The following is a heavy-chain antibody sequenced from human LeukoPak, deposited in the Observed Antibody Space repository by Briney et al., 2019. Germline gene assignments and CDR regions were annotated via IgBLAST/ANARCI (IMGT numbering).Heavy chain of an antibody. CDR1: GFTFSSYW. CDR2: INQDGSEK. CDR3: ARAHGNYDFWSGYLYYMDV. D-gene: IGHD3-3*01. V-gene: IGHV3-7*01. Sequence: GGSLRFSCAASGFTFSSYWMSWVRQAPGKGLEWVANINQDGSEKYYVDSVKGRFTISRDNAKTSLYLQMHSLRAEDTAVYYCARAHGNYDFWSGYLYYMDVWGKGTTVTVSS. J-gene: IGHJ6*03.